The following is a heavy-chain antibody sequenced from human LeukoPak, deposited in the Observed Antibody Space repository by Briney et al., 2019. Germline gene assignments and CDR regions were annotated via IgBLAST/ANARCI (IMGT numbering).Heavy chain of an antibody. V-gene: IGHV3-23*01. J-gene: IGHJ4*02. CDR2: ISGSGGSS. Sequence: PGGSLRLSCAASGFTFSSYAMSWVRQAPGKGLEWVSAISGSGGSSYYADSVKGRFTISRDNSKNTLYLQMNSLRAEDTAVYYCAKSPVPYCSSTSCYFDYWGQGTLVTVSS. CDR1: GFTFSSYA. D-gene: IGHD2-2*01. CDR3: AKSPVPYCSSTSCYFDY.